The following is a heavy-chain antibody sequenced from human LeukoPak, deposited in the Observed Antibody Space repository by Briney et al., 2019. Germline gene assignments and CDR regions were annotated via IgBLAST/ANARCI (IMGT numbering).Heavy chain of an antibody. CDR3: AKDRATRDGYNPGVSDY. D-gene: IGHD5-24*01. Sequence: GGSLRLPCAASGFTFSSYGMHWVRQAPGKGLEWVAVISYDGSNKYYADSVKGRFTISRDNSKNTLYLQMNSLRAEDTAVYYCAKDRATRDGYNPGVSDYWGQGTLVTVSS. CDR1: GFTFSSYG. CDR2: ISYDGSNK. J-gene: IGHJ4*02. V-gene: IGHV3-30*18.